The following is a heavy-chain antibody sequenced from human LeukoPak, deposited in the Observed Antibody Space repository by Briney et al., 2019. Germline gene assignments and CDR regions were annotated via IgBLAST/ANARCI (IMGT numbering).Heavy chain of an antibody. V-gene: IGHV3-21*04. CDR2: INYDSGYI. Sequence: PGGSLRLSCSASGFAFSNYAMNWVRQAPRKGLEWVSSINYDSGYIQYADSVKGRFTVSRDNAKNSLYLQMSTLRAEDTAIFYCARGPHEYSPRPEFWGQGTLVTVSS. CDR1: GFAFSNYA. CDR3: ARGPHEYSPRPEF. J-gene: IGHJ4*02. D-gene: IGHD2/OR15-2a*01.